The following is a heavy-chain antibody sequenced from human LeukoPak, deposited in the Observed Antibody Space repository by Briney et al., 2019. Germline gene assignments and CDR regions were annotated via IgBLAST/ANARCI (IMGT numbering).Heavy chain of an antibody. V-gene: IGHV3-30*18. Sequence: PGGSLRLSCAASGFTFSSYGMHWVRQAPAKGLEWVAVMSYDGSNRYYADSVKGRFTISRDNSMNTFFLQMNSLRPEDTAVYYCAKDGDYFFYGLDVWGQGTTVTVSS. D-gene: IGHD3-10*01. J-gene: IGHJ6*02. CDR1: GFTFSSYG. CDR3: AKDGDYFFYGLDV. CDR2: MSYDGSNR.